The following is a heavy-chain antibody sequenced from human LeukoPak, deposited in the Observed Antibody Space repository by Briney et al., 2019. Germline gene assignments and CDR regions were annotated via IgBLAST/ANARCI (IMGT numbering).Heavy chain of an antibody. CDR2: INPNSGGT. D-gene: IGHD4-11*01. V-gene: IGHV1-2*02. CDR3: ARRAETNYYYYGMDV. CDR1: GYTFTGYY. J-gene: IGHJ6*02. Sequence: ASVKVSCKASGYTFTGYYMHWVRQAPGQGLEWMGWINPNSGGTNYAQKFQGRVTMTRDTSISTAYMELSSLRSEDTAVYYCARRAETNYYYYGMDVWGQGTTVTVSS.